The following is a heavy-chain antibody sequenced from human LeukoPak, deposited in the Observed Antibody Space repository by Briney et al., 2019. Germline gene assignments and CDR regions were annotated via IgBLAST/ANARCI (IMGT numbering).Heavy chain of an antibody. CDR3: ANACARSGRALYYYGIDV. Sequence: PGGSQSLLCAASGLLFSSLATTWARQARGKGLEWVSSISACGGSTYYADCVRGRFTISRDNSKNAMYLQMNRLRAKDTAVDYCANACARSGRALYYYGIDVWGKGTTVTVSS. CDR1: GLLFSSLA. D-gene: IGHD3-10*01. CDR2: ISACGGST. J-gene: IGHJ6*04. V-gene: IGHV3-23*01.